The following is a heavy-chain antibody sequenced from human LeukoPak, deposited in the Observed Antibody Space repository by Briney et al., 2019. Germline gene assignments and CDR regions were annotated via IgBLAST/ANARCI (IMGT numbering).Heavy chain of an antibody. D-gene: IGHD2-15*01. Sequence: GGSLRLSCAASGFTFSSYAMHWVRQAPGKGLEWVAIISYDGGNKYYADSVKGRFTISRDNSKNTLCLQMNSLRAEDTAVYYCARDHVVVVDSNPHYWGQGTLVTVSS. CDR3: ARDHVVVVDSNPHY. CDR1: GFTFSSYA. CDR2: ISYDGGNK. J-gene: IGHJ4*02. V-gene: IGHV3-30*04.